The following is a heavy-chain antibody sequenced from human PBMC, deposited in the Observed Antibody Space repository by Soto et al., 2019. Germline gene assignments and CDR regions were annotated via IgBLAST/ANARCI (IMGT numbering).Heavy chain of an antibody. J-gene: IGHJ5*02. CDR2: IYYSGTT. CDR3: ARLKGAFFITTYNWFDP. D-gene: IGHD3-22*01. V-gene: IGHV4-39*01. CDR1: GDSISIRSYY. Sequence: SETLSVPCTFSGDSISIRSYYWAWIRQPPGEGLEWIGDIYYSGTTHYNPSLKSRVTISIDTPKNQSYLHLRSVTAADTAVYYCARLKGAFFITTYNWFDPWGQGTPVTVS.